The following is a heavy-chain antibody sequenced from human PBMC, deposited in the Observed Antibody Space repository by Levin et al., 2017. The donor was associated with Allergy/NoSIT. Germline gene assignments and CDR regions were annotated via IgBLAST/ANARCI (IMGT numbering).Heavy chain of an antibody. D-gene: IGHD3-10*01. V-gene: IGHV3-23*01. CDR1: GFTFSSYA. Sequence: PSETLSLTCAASGFTFSSYAMSWVRQAPGKGLEWVSAISGGGGSTYYVDSVKGRFTISRDNSKNTLYLQMNSLRAEDTAVYYCAKDFEETVWFGEYKGGFDYWGQGTLVTVSS. CDR3: AKDFEETVWFGEYKGGFDY. CDR2: ISGGGGST. J-gene: IGHJ4*02.